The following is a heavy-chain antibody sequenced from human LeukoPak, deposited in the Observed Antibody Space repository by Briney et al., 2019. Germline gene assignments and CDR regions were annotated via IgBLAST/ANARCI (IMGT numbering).Heavy chain of an antibody. CDR1: GFTFTNYV. Sequence: GGSLRLSCAASGFTFTNYVMNWVRQAPGKGPEWVSGITGDGSNTYFADSVKGRFTISRDNSKNTLYLQMNSLRAEDTAVYYCARDLCWGCFDDWGQGNLVTVSS. CDR2: ITGDGSNT. D-gene: IGHD3-10*02. J-gene: IGHJ4*02. CDR3: ARDLCWGCFDD. V-gene: IGHV3-23*01.